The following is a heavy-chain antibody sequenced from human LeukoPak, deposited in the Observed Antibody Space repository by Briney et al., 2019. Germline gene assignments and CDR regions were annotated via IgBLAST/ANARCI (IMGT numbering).Heavy chain of an antibody. Sequence: GRSLRLSCAASGFTFSSYGMHWVRQAPGKGLEWVAVIWYDGSNKYYADSVKGRFTISRDSSKNTLYLQMNSLRAEDTAVYYCAREYMGFDYWGQGTLVTVSS. CDR2: IWYDGSNK. J-gene: IGHJ4*02. V-gene: IGHV3-33*01. D-gene: IGHD1-14*01. CDR1: GFTFSSYG. CDR3: AREYMGFDY.